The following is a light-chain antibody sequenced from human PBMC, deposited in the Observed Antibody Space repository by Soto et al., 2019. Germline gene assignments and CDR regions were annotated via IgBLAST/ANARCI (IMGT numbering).Light chain of an antibody. Sequence: QSVLTQPPSASGTPGQRVTISCSGSSSNIGSNYVFWYQHLPGTAPKLLIYRNNQRPSGVPARFSGSKSGTSASLAISGLRSEDETDYYCAAWDDSLSAVVFGGGTKLTVL. J-gene: IGLJ2*01. CDR3: AAWDDSLSAVV. CDR1: SSNIGSNY. V-gene: IGLV1-47*01. CDR2: RNN.